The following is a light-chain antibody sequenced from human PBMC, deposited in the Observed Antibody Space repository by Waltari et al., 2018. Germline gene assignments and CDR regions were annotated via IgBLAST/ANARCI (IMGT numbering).Light chain of an antibody. CDR3: QQRSNWPRT. Sequence: EIVLTQSPATLSLSPGERATLSCRASQSVSSYLAWYQQKPGQAPRLPIYGASNRATGIPARFSGSGSGTDFTLTISSLEPEDFAVYYWQQRSNWPRTFGQGTKVEIK. V-gene: IGKV3-11*01. CDR2: GAS. CDR1: QSVSSY. J-gene: IGKJ1*01.